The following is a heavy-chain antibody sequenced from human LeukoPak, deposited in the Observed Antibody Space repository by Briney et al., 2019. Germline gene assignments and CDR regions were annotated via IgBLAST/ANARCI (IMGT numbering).Heavy chain of an antibody. Sequence: GTSLRLSCTASGFTFSNFGVHWVRQPPGKGLEWVAVISDNGRTQFYAASVEGRFTISRDNSGNMMYLQMNSLRAEDTAVYYCAKEYSNNPDYYDYWGQGTLVTVSS. J-gene: IGHJ4*02. CDR1: GFTFSNFG. CDR2: ISDNGRTQ. CDR3: AKEYSNNPDYYDY. D-gene: IGHD6-13*01. V-gene: IGHV3-30*18.